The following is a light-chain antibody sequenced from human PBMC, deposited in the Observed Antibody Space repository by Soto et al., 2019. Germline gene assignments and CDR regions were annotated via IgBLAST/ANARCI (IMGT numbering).Light chain of an antibody. CDR2: GAS. J-gene: IGKJ1*01. V-gene: IGKV3-20*01. CDR3: QLYGSSPWT. Sequence: EIVMTQSPATLSVSPGESATLSCRASQSVRSNLAWYQQKPGQAPRLLIYGASTRATGIPDRFSGSGSGTDFTLTISRLEPEDFAVYYCQLYGSSPWTFGQGTKVEFK. CDR1: QSVRSN.